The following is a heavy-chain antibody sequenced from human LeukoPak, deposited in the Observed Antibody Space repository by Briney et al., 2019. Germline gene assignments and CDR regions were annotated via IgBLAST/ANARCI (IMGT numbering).Heavy chain of an antibody. CDR2: ISGDGGST. D-gene: IGHD5-12*01. Sequence: GGSLRLSCAASGFTFDDYVMHWVRQAPGKGLEWVSLISGDGGSTYYADSVKGRFTISRDNSKNSLYLQMNSLRTEDTALYYCASGGGYVYDYWGQGTLVTVSS. V-gene: IGHV3-43*02. CDR3: ASGGGYVYDY. J-gene: IGHJ4*02. CDR1: GFTFDDYV.